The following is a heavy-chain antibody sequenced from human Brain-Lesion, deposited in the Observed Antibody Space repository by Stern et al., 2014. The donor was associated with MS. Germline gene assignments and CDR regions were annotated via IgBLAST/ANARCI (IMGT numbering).Heavy chain of an antibody. CDR1: GGSISSGGYY. D-gene: IGHD2-2*01. V-gene: IGHV4-61*02. CDR3: ARGRVVPGFQYYATDV. CDR2: IFNSGRT. Sequence: VQLVESGPGLVKPSQTLSLSCTVSGGSISSGGYYWSWIRQPAGKGLEWIGRIFNSGRTSYNPSLQSRVTISIATSKTQFSLRLNSITAADTAVYYCARGRVVPGFQYYATDVWGQGTTVIVSS. J-gene: IGHJ6*02.